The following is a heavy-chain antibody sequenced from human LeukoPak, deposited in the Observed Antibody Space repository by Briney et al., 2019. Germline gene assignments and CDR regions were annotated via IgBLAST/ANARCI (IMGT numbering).Heavy chain of an antibody. CDR2: ISSSSSTI. CDR3: ARDLYYYGSGSLDY. V-gene: IGHV3-48*04. CDR1: GFTFSSYS. Sequence: GGSLRLSCAASGFTFSSYSMNWVRQAPGKGLEWVSYISSSSSTIHYADSVKGRFTISRDNAKNSLYLQMNSLRAEDTAVYYCARDLYYYGSGSLDYWGQGTLVTVSS. J-gene: IGHJ4*02. D-gene: IGHD3-10*01.